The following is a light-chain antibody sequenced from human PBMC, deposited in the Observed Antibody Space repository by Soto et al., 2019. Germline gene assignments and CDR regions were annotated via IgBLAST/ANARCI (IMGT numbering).Light chain of an antibody. V-gene: IGKV3-20*01. J-gene: IGKJ1*01. CDR2: GAS. Sequence: EIVLTQSPGTLSLSPGERATLSCRASQSVSSSYLAWYQQKPGQAPRLLIYGASRRATGIPDRFSGRGSGTDFTLTISTLDPEDFAVYYCQEYVSSQTFGQGTKVEIK. CDR1: QSVSSSY. CDR3: QEYVSSQT.